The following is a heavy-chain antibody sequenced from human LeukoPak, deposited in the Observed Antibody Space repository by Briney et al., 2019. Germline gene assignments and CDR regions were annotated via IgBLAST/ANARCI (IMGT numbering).Heavy chain of an antibody. CDR3: TRDSGPYCPFRY. CDR2: ISLSGRT. J-gene: IGHJ4*02. V-gene: IGHV4-4*02. D-gene: IGHD1-26*01. Sequence: PSGTLSLTCGVSGGSITSTNWWRLGRQPPGQVVELIGEISLSGRTNYNASLIGRLIISLDDSRHQISLPLTSVTAADTAMYYCTRDSGPYCPFRYWRQGTLVVVPS. CDR1: GGSITSTNW.